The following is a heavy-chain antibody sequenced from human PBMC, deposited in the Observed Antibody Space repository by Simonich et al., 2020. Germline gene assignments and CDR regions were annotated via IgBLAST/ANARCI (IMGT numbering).Heavy chain of an antibody. CDR2: NNPHRGGK. CDR1: GYTFTGYY. Sequence: QVQLVQSGAEVKKPGASVKVSCKASGYTFTGYYMHWVRQAPGQGLVGMGWNNPHRGGKNYEQNFQGRVTMTRDTSISTAYRGLSRLRSDDTAVYYCARDPVVPAAIRNAFDIWGQGTMVTVSS. V-gene: IGHV1-2*02. CDR3: ARDPVVPAAIRNAFDI. D-gene: IGHD2-2*01. J-gene: IGHJ3*02.